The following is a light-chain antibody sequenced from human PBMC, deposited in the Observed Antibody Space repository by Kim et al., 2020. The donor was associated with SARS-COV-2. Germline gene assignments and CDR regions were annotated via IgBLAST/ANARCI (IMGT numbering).Light chain of an antibody. CDR3: QHYDGWPPYT. CDR2: GAS. CDR1: QSISYN. J-gene: IGKJ2*01. V-gene: IGKV3-15*01. Sequence: EILMTQSPATLSVSPGERATLSCRASQSISYNLAWYQQKPGQAPRLLVYGASTRATGIPARFSGSGSGTEFTLSINSLQSEDFAVYYCQHYDGWPPYTFGPGTKLEI.